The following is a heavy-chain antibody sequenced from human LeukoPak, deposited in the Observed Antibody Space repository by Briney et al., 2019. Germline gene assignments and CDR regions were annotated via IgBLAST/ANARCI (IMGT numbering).Heavy chain of an antibody. Sequence: PGGSLGLSCAASGFTVSSNYMNWVRQAPGKGLEWVSYISSSSSTIYYADSVKGRFTISRDNAKNSLYLQMNSLRDEDTAVYYCARGRSITIFGVVIPSWYFDYWGQGTLVTVSS. D-gene: IGHD3-3*01. CDR2: ISSSSSTI. CDR3: ARGRSITIFGVVIPSWYFDY. J-gene: IGHJ4*02. V-gene: IGHV3-48*02. CDR1: GFTVSSNY.